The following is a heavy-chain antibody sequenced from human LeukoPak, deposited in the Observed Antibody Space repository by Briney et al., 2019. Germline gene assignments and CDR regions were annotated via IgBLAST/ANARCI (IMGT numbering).Heavy chain of an antibody. Sequence: GGSLRLSCAASGFTLTNYAMSWVRQAPGKGLEWVSTISASGDSTNYADSVKGRFTISRDNSKNTLYLQMNSLRAEDTAVYYCAKDSAIARCGQVEYFQEWGQGTLVTVS. D-gene: IGHD3/OR15-3a*01. CDR3: AKDSAIARCGQVEYFQE. J-gene: IGHJ1*01. CDR2: ISASGDST. CDR1: GFTLTNYA. V-gene: IGHV3-23*01.